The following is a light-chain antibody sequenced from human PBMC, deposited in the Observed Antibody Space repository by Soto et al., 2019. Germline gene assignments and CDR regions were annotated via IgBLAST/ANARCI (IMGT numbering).Light chain of an antibody. V-gene: IGKV1-8*01. CDR2: AAS. J-gene: IGKJ1*01. CDR1: QGISSY. CDR3: QQYYSYPPT. Sequence: AIRMTQSPSSLSAYTGDRVTITCRASQGISSYLAWYQQKPGKAPKLLIYAASTLQSGVPSRFSGSGSGTDFTLTISCLQSEDFATYYCQQYYSYPPTFGQGTKVDIK.